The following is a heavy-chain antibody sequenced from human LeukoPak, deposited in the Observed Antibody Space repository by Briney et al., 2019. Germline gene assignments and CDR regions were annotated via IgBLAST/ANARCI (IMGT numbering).Heavy chain of an antibody. CDR3: ARDPSGSLMDV. Sequence: MLGESLKISCKGAGYTFTSYGISWVRQAPGQGLEWMGWISAYNGNTNYAQKLQGRVTMTTDTSTSTAYMELRSLRSDDTAVYYCARDPSGSLMDVWGQGTTVTVSS. J-gene: IGHJ6*02. V-gene: IGHV1-18*01. CDR2: ISAYNGNT. CDR1: GYTFTSYG. D-gene: IGHD5-12*01.